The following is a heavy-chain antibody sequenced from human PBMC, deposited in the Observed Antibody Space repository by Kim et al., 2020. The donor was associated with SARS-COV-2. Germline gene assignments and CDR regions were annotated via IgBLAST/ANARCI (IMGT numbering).Heavy chain of an antibody. Sequence: SETLSLTCTVSGGSISSYYWSWIRQPPGKGLEWIGYIYYSGSTNYNPSLKSRVTISVDTSKNQFSLKLSSVTAADTAVYYCAREGGPSGTGIDYWGQGTLVTVSS. D-gene: IGHD1-26*01. V-gene: IGHV4-59*01. J-gene: IGHJ4*02. CDR1: GGSISSYY. CDR2: IYYSGST. CDR3: AREGGPSGTGIDY.